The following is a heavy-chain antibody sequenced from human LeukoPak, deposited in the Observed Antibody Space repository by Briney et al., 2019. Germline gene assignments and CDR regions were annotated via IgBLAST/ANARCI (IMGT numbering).Heavy chain of an antibody. Sequence: GGSLRLSCAASGFSFSSYSMNWVRQAPGKGLEWVSYISGSGNAIHYTDSVKGRFTISRDNAKNALYLQMNSLRAEDTAVYFCARGYLYAFDYWGQGTLVTVSS. CDR1: GFSFSSYS. D-gene: IGHD3-16*02. CDR3: ARGYLYAFDY. J-gene: IGHJ4*02. V-gene: IGHV3-48*01. CDR2: ISGSGNAI.